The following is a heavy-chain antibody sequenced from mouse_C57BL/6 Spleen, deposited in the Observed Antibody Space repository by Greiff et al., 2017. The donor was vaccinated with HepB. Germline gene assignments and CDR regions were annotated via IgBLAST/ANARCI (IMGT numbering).Heavy chain of an antibody. J-gene: IGHJ4*01. CDR1: GYTFTDYY. CDR3: ARWLLPLAMDY. CDR2: INPYNGGT. Sequence: EVQLQQSGPVLVKPGASVKMSCKASGYTFTDYYMNWVKQSHGKSLEWIGVINPYNGGTSYNQKFKGKATLTVDKSSSTAYMELNSLTSEDSAVYYCARWLLPLAMDYWGQGTSVTVSS. V-gene: IGHV1-19*01. D-gene: IGHD2-3*01.